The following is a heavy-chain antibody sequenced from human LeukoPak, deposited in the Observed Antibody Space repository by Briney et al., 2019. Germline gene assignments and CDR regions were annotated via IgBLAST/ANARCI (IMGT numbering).Heavy chain of an antibody. D-gene: IGHD2-21*01. CDR1: GYSFTSYW. V-gene: IGHV5-51*01. J-gene: IGHJ4*02. Sequence: GESLKISCKGSGYSFTSYWIGWVRQMPGKGLEWMGIIYPGDSDTRYSPSFQGQVTISADKSISTAYLQWSSLKASDTATYYCARHVAYCGGDCSNFDYWGRGTLVTVSS. CDR3: ARHVAYCGGDCSNFDY. CDR2: IYPGDSDT.